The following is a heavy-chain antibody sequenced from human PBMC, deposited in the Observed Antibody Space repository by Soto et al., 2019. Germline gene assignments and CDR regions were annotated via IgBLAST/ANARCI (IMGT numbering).Heavy chain of an antibody. CDR1: FPSISSGIYY. J-gene: IGHJ4*02. CDR3: AGNYYDGRRLDD. D-gene: IGHD3-22*01. V-gene: IGHV4-31*02. Sequence: SLTRTLSFPSISSGIYYWNWIRQHPGKGLEWIGYIYYSGSTYYNPSPKSRVTISVDTSKNQFSLKLSSVTAADTAVYYCAGNYYDGRRLDDWGQGTPVTVSS. CDR2: IYYSGST.